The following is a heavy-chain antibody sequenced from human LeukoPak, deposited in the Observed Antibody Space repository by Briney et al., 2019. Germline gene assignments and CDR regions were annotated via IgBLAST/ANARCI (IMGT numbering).Heavy chain of an antibody. J-gene: IGHJ3*02. CDR1: GYSISSGYY. D-gene: IGHD2-15*01. Sequence: PSETLSLTCAVSGYSISSGYYWGWIRQPPGKGLEWIGSIYHSGSTYYNPSLKSRVTISVDTSKNQFSLKLSSVTAADTAVYYCARVVHAFDIWGQGTMVTVSS. CDR3: ARVVHAFDI. V-gene: IGHV4-38-2*01. CDR2: IYHSGST.